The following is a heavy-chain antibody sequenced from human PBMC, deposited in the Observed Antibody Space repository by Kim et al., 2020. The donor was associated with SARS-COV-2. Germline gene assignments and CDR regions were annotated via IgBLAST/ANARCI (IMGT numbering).Heavy chain of an antibody. CDR1: GFTFSSYA. D-gene: IGHD3-9*01. J-gene: IGHJ4*02. CDR2: ISGSGGST. CDR3: AKGTRLTGYFV. Sequence: GGSLRLSCAASGFTFSSYAMSWVRQAPGKGLEWVSAISGSGGSTNYADSVKGRFTISRDNSKNMFYLQMNSLRAEDAAVYYCAKGTRLTGYFVWGQGTLVTVSS. V-gene: IGHV3-23*01.